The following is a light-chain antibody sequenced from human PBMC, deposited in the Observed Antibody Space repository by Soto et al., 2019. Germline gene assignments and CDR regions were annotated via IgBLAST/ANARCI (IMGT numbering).Light chain of an antibody. V-gene: IGKV3-20*01. CDR3: HQYGSSPGT. J-gene: IGKJ1*01. Sequence: EIVLTQSPGTLSLSPGERATLSCRASQSVSSSYLAWYQQKSGQAPRSLIYGVSTRATGIPDRFSGSGSGTDFTLTISRLEPEDFAVYYCHQYGSSPGTFGQGTKVDIK. CDR1: QSVSSSY. CDR2: GVS.